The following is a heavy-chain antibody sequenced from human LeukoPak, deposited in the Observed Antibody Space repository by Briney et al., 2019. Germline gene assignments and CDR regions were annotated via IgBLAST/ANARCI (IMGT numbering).Heavy chain of an antibody. J-gene: IGHJ6*03. D-gene: IGHD5-18*01. Sequence: SETLSLTCAVYGGSFSDYYWSWIRQPPGKGLEWIGEINHSGSTNYNPSLKSRVTISVDTSKNQFSLKPRSVTAADTAVYYCARTTEGGYTYGYFYYYYMDVWGKGTTVTISS. V-gene: IGHV4-34*01. CDR3: ARTTEGGYTYGYFYYYYMDV. CDR1: GGSFSDYY. CDR2: INHSGST.